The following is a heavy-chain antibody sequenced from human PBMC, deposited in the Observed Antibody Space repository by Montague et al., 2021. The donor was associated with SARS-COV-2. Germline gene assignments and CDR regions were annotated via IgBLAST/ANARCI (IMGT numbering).Heavy chain of an antibody. Sequence: SLRLSCAASGFTFSSHAMHWVRQAPGKGLEWVAVLTYDGSNKNYADSVKGRFTISRDNSKNTLYLQMNSLRAEDTAVYYCARNYYDSSDHFDYWGQGTLVTVSS. D-gene: IGHD3-22*01. V-gene: IGHV3-30*04. J-gene: IGHJ4*02. CDR3: ARNYYDSSDHFDY. CDR1: GFTFSSHA. CDR2: LTYDGSNK.